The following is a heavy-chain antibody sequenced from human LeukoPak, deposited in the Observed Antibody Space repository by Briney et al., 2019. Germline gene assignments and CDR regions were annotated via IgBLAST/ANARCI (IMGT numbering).Heavy chain of an antibody. V-gene: IGHV3-15*01. CDR2: IKSKTDGGTT. D-gene: IGHD3-16*01. CDR1: GFTFSNAW. Sequence: PGGSLRLSCAASGFTFSNAWMSWVRQAPGKGLEWVGRIKSKTDGGTTDYAAPVKGRFTISRDDSKNTLYLQMNSLKTEDTAVYYCAKATEFDYVDYWGQGTLVTVSS. CDR3: AKATEFDYVDY. J-gene: IGHJ4*02.